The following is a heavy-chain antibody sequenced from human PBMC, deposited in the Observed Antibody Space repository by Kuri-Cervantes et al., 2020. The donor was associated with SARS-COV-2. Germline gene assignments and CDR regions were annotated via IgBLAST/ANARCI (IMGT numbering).Heavy chain of an antibody. D-gene: IGHD1-26*01. J-gene: IGHJ4*02. CDR3: AREGWELLDY. V-gene: IGHV3-11*04. CDR2: ISSSGSTI. CDR1: GFTFSDYY. Sequence: GESLKISCAASGFTFSDYYMSWIRQAPGKGLEWVSYISSSGSTIYYADSVKGRFTISRDNSKNTLYLQMNSLRAEDTAVYYCAREGWELLDYWGQGTLVTVSS.